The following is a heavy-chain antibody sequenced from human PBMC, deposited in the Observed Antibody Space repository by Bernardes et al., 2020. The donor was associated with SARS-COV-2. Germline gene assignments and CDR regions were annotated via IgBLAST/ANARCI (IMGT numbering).Heavy chain of an antibody. CDR3: AVTANVVVTATEYFQH. CDR1: GGTFSSYA. J-gene: IGHJ1*01. CDR2: IIPILGIA. D-gene: IGHD2-21*02. V-gene: IGHV1-69*04. Sequence: SVKVSCKASGGTFSSYAISWVRQAPGQGLEWMGRIIPILGIANYAQKFQGRVTITADKSTSTAYMELSSLRSEDTAVYYCAVTANVVVTATEYFQHWGQGTLVTVSS.